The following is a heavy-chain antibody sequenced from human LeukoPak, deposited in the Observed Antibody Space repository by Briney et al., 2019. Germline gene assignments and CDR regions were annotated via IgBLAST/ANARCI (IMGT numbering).Heavy chain of an antibody. CDR2: ISGYNGDT. J-gene: IGHJ4*02. D-gene: IGHD5-18*01. CDR3: ARERRGYSYGRGDY. Sequence: ASVKVSCKASGYTFSSYGISWVRQAPGQGLEWMGWISGYNGDTRCAQNLQGRVTVTTDTSTGTAYMELRSLRSDDTAVFYCARERRGYSYGRGDYWGQGTLVTVSS. V-gene: IGHV1-18*01. CDR1: GYTFSSYG.